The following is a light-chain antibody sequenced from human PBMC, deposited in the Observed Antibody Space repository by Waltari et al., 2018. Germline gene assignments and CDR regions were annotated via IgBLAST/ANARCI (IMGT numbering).Light chain of an antibody. CDR3: QQYSSFST. J-gene: IGKJ2*01. CDR2: MAS. Sequence: DIQMTQSPSTLSASVGDRVTISCRASQSVGTLLAWYQQKPGKAPNLLIYMASSLESGVPSRFSGSGSGTEFTLTISSLQPDDFATYSCQQYSSFSTFGQGTKV. V-gene: IGKV1-5*03. CDR1: QSVGTL.